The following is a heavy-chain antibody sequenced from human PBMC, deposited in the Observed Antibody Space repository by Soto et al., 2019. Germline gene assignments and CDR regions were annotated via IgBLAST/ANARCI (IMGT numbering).Heavy chain of an antibody. CDR3: ARVAIFGLYYYGMDV. V-gene: IGHV1-18*04. Sequence: ASVKVSCKASGYTFTSYGISWVRQAPGQGLEWMGWISAYNGNTNYAQKLQGRVTMTTDTSTSTAYMELRSLRSDDTAVYYCARVAIFGLYYYGMDVWGQGTTVTVS. D-gene: IGHD3-3*01. CDR2: ISAYNGNT. J-gene: IGHJ6*02. CDR1: GYTFTSYG.